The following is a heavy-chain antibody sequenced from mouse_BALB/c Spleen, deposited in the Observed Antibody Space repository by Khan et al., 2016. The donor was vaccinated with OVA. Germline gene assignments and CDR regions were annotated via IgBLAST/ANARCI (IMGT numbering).Heavy chain of an antibody. CDR2: ISYSGNT. J-gene: IGHJ3*01. D-gene: IGHD2-4*01. CDR1: GYSITSEFA. CDR3: ARKDYYDYDPFPY. Sequence: EVELLELGPGLVKPSQSLSLTCTVTGYSITSEFAWNWIRQFPGNKLEWMGYISYSGNTRYNPSLKSLISITRDTSRNQFFLQLNSVTTEDTATYYCARKDYYDYDPFPYWGQGTLVTVSA. V-gene: IGHV3-2*02.